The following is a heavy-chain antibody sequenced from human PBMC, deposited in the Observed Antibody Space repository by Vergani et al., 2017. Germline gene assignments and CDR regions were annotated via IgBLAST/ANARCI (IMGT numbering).Heavy chain of an antibody. D-gene: IGHD3-10*01. V-gene: IGHV3-23*03. Sequence: EVQLLESGGGLVQPGGSLRLSCAASGFTFSSYAMSWVRQAPGKGLEWVSVIYSGGSTYYADSVKGRFTISRDNSKNTLYLQMNSLRAEDTAVYYCARAAGRSEAPVDAFDIWGQGTMVTVSS. J-gene: IGHJ3*02. CDR1: GFTFSSYA. CDR3: ARAAGRSEAPVDAFDI. CDR2: IYSGGST.